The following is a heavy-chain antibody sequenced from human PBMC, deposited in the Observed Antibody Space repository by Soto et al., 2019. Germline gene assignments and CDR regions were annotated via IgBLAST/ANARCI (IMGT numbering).Heavy chain of an antibody. V-gene: IGHV1-3*05. CDR2: INAGNGNT. CDR3: ARAPNTMVRGVSNWFDP. D-gene: IGHD3-10*01. Sequence: QVQLVQSGAEEKKPGASVQVSCKASGYTFTSYAMHWVRQAPGQRLEWMGWINAGNGNTKYSQKFQGRVTITRDTSASTAYMELSSLRSEDTAVYYCARAPNTMVRGVSNWFDPWGQGPLVTVSS. J-gene: IGHJ5*02. CDR1: GYTFTSYA.